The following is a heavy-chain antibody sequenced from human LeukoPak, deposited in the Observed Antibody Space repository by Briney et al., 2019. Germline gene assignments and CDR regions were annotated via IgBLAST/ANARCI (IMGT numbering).Heavy chain of an antibody. CDR3: AKDSRQGHCSSTSCYFFLH. CDR2: INTDGSST. V-gene: IGHV3-74*01. CDR1: GFTFSSYW. Sequence: GGSLRLSCAASGFTFSSYWMHWVRQAPGKGLVWVSRINTDGSSTSYADSVKGRFTISRDNAKNTLYLQMNSLRAEDTAVYYCAKDSRQGHCSSTSCYFFLHWGQGTLVTVSS. D-gene: IGHD2-2*01. J-gene: IGHJ4*02.